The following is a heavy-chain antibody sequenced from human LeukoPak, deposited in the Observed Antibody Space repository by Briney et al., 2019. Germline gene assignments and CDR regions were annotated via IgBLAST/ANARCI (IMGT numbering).Heavy chain of an antibody. J-gene: IGHJ4*02. CDR3: ARGDSESYYFDY. CDR1: GGSISSYY. D-gene: IGHD3-22*01. CDR2: IYYSGST. V-gene: IGHV4-59*01. Sequence: SETLSLTCTVSGGSISSYYWSWIRQPPGKGLGWIGYIYYSGSTNYNPSLKSRVTISVDTSKNQFSLKLSSVTAADTAVYYCARGDSESYYFDYWGQGTLVTVSS.